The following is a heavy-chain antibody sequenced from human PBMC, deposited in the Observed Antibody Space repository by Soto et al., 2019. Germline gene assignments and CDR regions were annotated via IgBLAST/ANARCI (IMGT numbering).Heavy chain of an antibody. D-gene: IGHD3-10*01. CDR2: ICSNGTHE. V-gene: IGHV3-33*03. J-gene: IGHJ3*02. CDR1: GFTFSNYA. Sequence: SLRLSCAASGFTFSNYAMHWVRQAPGKGLEWVSRICSNGTHEYYTDSVKGRFTISRDNAKNSLYLQMNSLRAEDTALYYCAKGARFGELLGAFDIWGQGTMVTVSS. CDR3: AKGARFGELLGAFDI.